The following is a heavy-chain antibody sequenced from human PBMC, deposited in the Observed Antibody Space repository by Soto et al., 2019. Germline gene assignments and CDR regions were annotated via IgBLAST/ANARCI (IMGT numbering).Heavy chain of an antibody. CDR2: IYSDGST. Sequence: EVQLVESGGGLIQPGGSLRLSCAASGFTVSSNYMNWVRQAPGKGLEWVSVIYSDGSTYYTDSVQGRFTISRDTSKNTLDLQMNSLRAEDTAVYYCARDRGGYYGMDVWGQGTTVTVSS. D-gene: IGHD3-16*01. CDR3: ARDRGGYYGMDV. V-gene: IGHV3-53*01. CDR1: GFTVSSNY. J-gene: IGHJ6*02.